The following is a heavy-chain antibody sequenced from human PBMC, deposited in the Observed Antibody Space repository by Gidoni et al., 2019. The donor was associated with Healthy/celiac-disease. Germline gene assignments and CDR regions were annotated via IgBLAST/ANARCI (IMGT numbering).Heavy chain of an antibody. CDR2: ISADGDQK. J-gene: IGHJ3*02. V-gene: IGHV3-30-3*01. Sequence: QVQLAESGGGVVQPTKSLRLSCAASGFTFSRSAMHWVRHAPGKGLEWVGIISADGDQKYYADSVRGRFTISRDNSKNTLYLQMNSLTTEDSGYYYCARDRLGGDGFPFDGFDIWGQGTMVSVSS. D-gene: IGHD2-21*02. CDR1: GFTFSRSA. CDR3: ARDRLGGDGFPFDGFDI.